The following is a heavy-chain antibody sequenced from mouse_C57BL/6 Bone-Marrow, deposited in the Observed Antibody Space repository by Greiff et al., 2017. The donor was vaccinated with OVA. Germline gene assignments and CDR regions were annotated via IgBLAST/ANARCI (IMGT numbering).Heavy chain of an antibody. J-gene: IGHJ4*01. CDR3: ATPLTYAMDY. Sequence: QVQLKGSGAELVRPGASVKLSCKASGYTFTDYYINWVKQRPGQGLEWIARIYPGSGNTYYNEKFKGKATLTAEKSSSTAYMQLSSLTSEDSAVYFCATPLTYAMDYWGQGTSVTVSS. CDR1: GYTFTDYY. D-gene: IGHD4-1*01. CDR2: IYPGSGNT. V-gene: IGHV1-76*01.